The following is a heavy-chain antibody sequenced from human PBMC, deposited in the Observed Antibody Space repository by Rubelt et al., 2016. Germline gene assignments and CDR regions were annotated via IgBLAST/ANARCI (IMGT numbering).Heavy chain of an antibody. J-gene: IGHJ3*02. Sequence: QAPGKGLEWVSYISSSGSTIYYADSVKGRFTISRDNSKNTLYLQMNSLRAEDTAVYYCARGRGYDFWSGYSKEGSFDAFDIWGQGTMVTVSS. CDR2: ISSSGSTI. D-gene: IGHD3-3*01. CDR3: ARGRGYDFWSGYSKEGSFDAFDI. V-gene: IGHV3-11*01.